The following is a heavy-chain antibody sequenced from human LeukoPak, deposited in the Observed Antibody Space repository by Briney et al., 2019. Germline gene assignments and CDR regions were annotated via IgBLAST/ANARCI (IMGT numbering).Heavy chain of an antibody. V-gene: IGHV3-64*01. CDR3: ARASYDYVWGSYRYPEYFQH. D-gene: IGHD3-16*02. CDR2: ISSNGGST. Sequence: GGSLRLSCAAPGFTFSSYAMHWVRQAPGKGLEYVSAISSNGGSTYYANSVKGRFTISRDNSKNTLYLQMCSLRAEDMAVYYCARASYDYVWGSYRYPEYFQHWGQGTLVTVSS. J-gene: IGHJ1*01. CDR1: GFTFSSYA.